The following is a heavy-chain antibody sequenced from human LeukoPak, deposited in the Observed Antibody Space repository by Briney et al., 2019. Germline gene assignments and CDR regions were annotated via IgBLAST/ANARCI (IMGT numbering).Heavy chain of an antibody. CDR3: ARAQEGCSRASCYLEP. Sequence: KPSGTLSPTCAISGASISSTNWWIWVRQPPGKGLEWIGEMQHSGRTNYNPSLKSRITISVDKSKNQVFLRLNSVAAADTALYYCARAQEGCSRASCYLEPWGQGTLVTVSS. CDR2: MQHSGRT. D-gene: IGHD2-2*01. CDR1: GASISSTNW. J-gene: IGHJ5*02. V-gene: IGHV4-4*02.